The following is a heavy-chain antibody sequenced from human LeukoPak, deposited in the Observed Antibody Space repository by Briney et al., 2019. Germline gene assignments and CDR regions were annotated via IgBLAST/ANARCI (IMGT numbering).Heavy chain of an antibody. D-gene: IGHD3-22*01. CDR3: ARDLITMMAHDAFDI. J-gene: IGHJ3*02. V-gene: IGHV3-7*01. Sequence: GGSLRLSCAASGFTFSSYWMSWVRQAPGKGLEWVANIKQDGSEKYCVDSVKGRFTISRDNAKNTLYLKMKSLRAEDTAVYYCARDLITMMAHDAFDIWRQGAMVTVSS. CDR1: GFTFSSYW. CDR2: IKQDGSEK.